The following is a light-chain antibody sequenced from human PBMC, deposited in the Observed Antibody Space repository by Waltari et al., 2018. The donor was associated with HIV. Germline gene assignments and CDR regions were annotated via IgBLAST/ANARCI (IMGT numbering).Light chain of an antibody. Sequence: SYELTQPPSVSVSPGQTATITCSGDALPDQYAFWYQQKPGQAPVMMMYKDTKRPSGIPERFSGSSSGTTVTLTISGVQAEDEADYYCQSSDRSGTYVVFGGGTKLTVL. CDR2: KDT. CDR1: ALPDQY. CDR3: QSSDRSGTYVV. J-gene: IGLJ3*02. V-gene: IGLV3-25*03.